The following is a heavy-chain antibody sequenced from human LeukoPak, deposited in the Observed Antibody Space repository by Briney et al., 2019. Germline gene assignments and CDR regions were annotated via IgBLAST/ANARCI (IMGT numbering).Heavy chain of an antibody. V-gene: IGHV3-23*01. J-gene: IGHJ1*01. D-gene: IGHD3-22*01. CDR3: AKDHLFGGYYYDSSGYYYSTEYFQH. CDR1: GFTFSSYA. CDR2: ISGSGGST. Sequence: GGSLRLSCAASGFTFSSYAMSWVRQAPGKGLEWVSAISGSGGSTYYADSVKGRFTISRDNSKNTLYLQMNSLRAEDTAVYYCAKDHLFGGYYYDSSGYYYSTEYFQHWGQGTLVTVSS.